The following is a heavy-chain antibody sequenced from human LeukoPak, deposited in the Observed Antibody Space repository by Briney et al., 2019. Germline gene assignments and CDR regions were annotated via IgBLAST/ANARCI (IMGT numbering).Heavy chain of an antibody. Sequence: GGSLRLSCTASGFTFGDYAMSWFRQAPWKGLEWVGFIRSKAYGGTTEYAASVKGRFTISRDDSKSIAYLQMNSLRAEDTAVYYCARDHYYDSSGYDYWGQGTLVTVSS. D-gene: IGHD3-22*01. CDR2: IRSKAYGGTT. CDR1: GFTFGDYA. V-gene: IGHV3-49*03. J-gene: IGHJ4*02. CDR3: ARDHYYDSSGYDY.